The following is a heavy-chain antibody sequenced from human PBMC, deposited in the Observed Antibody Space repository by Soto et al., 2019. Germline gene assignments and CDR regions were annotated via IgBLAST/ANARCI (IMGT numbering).Heavy chain of an antibody. V-gene: IGHV3-30*18. CDR1: GFTFSSYG. CDR2: ISYDGSNK. CDR3: AKDLAGDSYGFGNYGMDV. D-gene: IGHD5-18*01. J-gene: IGHJ6*02. Sequence: GGSLRLSCAASGFTFSSYGMHWVRQAPGKGLEWVAVISYDGSNKYYADSVKGRFTISRDNSKNTLYLQMNSLRAEDTAVYYCAKDLAGDSYGFGNYGMDVWGQGTTVTVSS.